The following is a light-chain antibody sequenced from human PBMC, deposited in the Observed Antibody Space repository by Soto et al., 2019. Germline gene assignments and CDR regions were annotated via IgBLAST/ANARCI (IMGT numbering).Light chain of an antibody. J-gene: IGKJ2*01. CDR1: QSLLHSNGYNY. CDR3: MQALQTS. CDR2: LGS. Sequence: DIVMTQSPLSLPVTPGEPDSISCRSSQSLLHSNGYNYLDWYLQKPGQSPQLLIYLGSNRASGVPDRFSGSGSGTDFTLKISRVEAEDVGVYYCMQALQTSFCQGTKLEIK. V-gene: IGKV2-28*01.